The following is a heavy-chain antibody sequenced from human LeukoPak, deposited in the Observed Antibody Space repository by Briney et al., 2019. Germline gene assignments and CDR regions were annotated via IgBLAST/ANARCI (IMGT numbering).Heavy chain of an antibody. J-gene: IGHJ4*02. D-gene: IGHD4-17*01. V-gene: IGHV1-3*01. CDR3: ARDDNGDSTTWFDY. CDR2: INAGNGYT. Sequence: ASVKVSCKASGYTLTSYTLHWVRQAPGQRLEWMGWINAGNGYTKYSQKFQGRVTIARDTSASTAYMELSSLRSEDTTVYYCARDDNGDSTTWFDYWGQGTLVTVSS. CDR1: GYTLTSYT.